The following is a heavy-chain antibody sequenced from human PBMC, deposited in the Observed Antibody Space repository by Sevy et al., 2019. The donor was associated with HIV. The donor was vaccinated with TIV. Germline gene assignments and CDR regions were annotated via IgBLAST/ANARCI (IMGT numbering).Heavy chain of an antibody. Sequence: ASVKVACKASGYTFTSYDINWVRQATGQGLEWMGWMNPNSGNTGYAQKFQGRVTMTRNTSISTAYMELSSLRSEDTDMYYCAQDDSVSGAYCSRTRCYSSGMDVWGQGTTVTVSS. CDR1: GYTFTSYD. V-gene: IGHV1-8*01. CDR2: MNPNSGNT. D-gene: IGHD2-2*01. J-gene: IGHJ6*02. CDR3: AQDDSVSGAYCSRTRCYSSGMDV.